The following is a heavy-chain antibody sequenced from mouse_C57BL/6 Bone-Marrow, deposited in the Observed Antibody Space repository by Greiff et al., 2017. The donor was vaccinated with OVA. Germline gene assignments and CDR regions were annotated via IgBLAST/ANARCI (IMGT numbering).Heavy chain of an antibody. CDR2: INPNYGTT. Sequence: VHVKQSGPELVKPGASVKISCKASGYSFTDYNMNWVKQSNGKSLEWIGVINPNYGTTSYNQKFKGKATLTVDQSSSTAYMQLNSLTSEDSAVYYCARDTTVVENYFDYWGQGTTLTVSS. CDR3: ARDTTVVENYFDY. CDR1: GYSFTDYN. J-gene: IGHJ2*01. V-gene: IGHV1-39*01. D-gene: IGHD1-1*01.